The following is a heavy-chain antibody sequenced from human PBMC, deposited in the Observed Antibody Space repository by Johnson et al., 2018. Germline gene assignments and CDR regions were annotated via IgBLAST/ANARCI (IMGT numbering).Heavy chain of an antibody. Sequence: QVQLVESGAEVKKPGSSVKVSCKASGGTFSSYAISWVRQAPGQGLEWMGGIIPIFGTANYAQKFQGRVTVTADESPSTAYMELSSLGSEDTAGYYCARARSWGIQLYYYYYGMDVWGQGTTVTVSS. V-gene: IGHV1-69*01. J-gene: IGHJ6*02. CDR3: ARARSWGIQLYYYYYGMDV. D-gene: IGHD5-18*01. CDR1: GGTFSSYA. CDR2: IIPIFGTA.